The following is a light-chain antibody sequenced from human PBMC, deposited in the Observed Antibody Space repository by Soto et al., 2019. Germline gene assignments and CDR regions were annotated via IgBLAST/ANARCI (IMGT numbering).Light chain of an antibody. CDR1: TGHSSYV. CDR2: VNSDGSH. CDR3: QTWASGTRV. J-gene: IGLJ3*02. Sequence: QSVLTQSPSASASLGASVKLTCTLTTGHSSYVIAWHQQQPGKGPRYLMKVNSDGSHIKGDGIPDRFSGSSSGAERHLTISNLQSEDEADYYCQTWASGTRVFGGGTKLTVL. V-gene: IGLV4-69*01.